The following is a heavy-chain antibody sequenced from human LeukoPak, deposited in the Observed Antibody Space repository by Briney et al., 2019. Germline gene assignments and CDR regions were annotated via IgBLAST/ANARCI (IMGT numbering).Heavy chain of an antibody. CDR3: AREGMIAGAFDI. J-gene: IGHJ3*02. Sequence: GGSLGLSCAASGFTFSNAWMSWVRQAPGKGLEWVSYISSSGSTIYYADSVKGRFTISRDNAKNSLYLQMNSLRAEDTAVYYCAREGMIAGAFDIWGQGTMVTVSS. CDR1: GFTFSNAW. CDR2: ISSSGSTI. D-gene: IGHD3-22*01. V-gene: IGHV3-11*01.